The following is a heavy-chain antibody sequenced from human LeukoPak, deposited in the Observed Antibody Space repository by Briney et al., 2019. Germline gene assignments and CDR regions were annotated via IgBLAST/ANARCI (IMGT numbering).Heavy chain of an antibody. CDR3: TRHVQPGIASADY. CDR2: IYYSGST. J-gene: IGHJ4*02. CDR1: GGSFSGYY. V-gene: IGHV4-59*08. Sequence: PSETLSLTCAVYGGSFSGYYWSWIRQPPGKGLEWIGYIYYSGSTNYNPSLKSRVTISIDTSKNQFSLRLSSVTAADTAVYYCTRHVQPGIASADYWGQGALVTVSS. D-gene: IGHD6-13*01.